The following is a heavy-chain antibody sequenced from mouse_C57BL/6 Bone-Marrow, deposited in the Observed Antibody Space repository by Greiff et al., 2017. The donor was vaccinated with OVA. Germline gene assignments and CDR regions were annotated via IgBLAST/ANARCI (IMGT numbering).Heavy chain of an antibody. CDR3: ARPNWDGGDFDY. CDR1: EYEFPSHD. J-gene: IGHJ2*01. V-gene: IGHV5-2*01. Sequence: EVNVVESGGGLVQPGESLKLSCESNEYEFPSHDMSWVRKTPEKRLELVAAINSDGGSTYYPDTMERRFIISRDNTKKTLYLQMSSLRSEDTALYYCARPNWDGGDFDYWGQGTTLTVSS. D-gene: IGHD4-1*02. CDR2: INSDGGST.